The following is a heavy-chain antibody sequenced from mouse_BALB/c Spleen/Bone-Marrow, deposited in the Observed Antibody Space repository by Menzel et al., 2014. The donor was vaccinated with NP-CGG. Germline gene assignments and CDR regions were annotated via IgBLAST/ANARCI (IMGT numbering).Heavy chain of an antibody. J-gene: IGHJ3*01. D-gene: IGHD2-4*01. V-gene: IGHV1S135*01. CDR2: IDPFNGGT. CDR3: AGSTMISAWFAY. Sequence: EVQLQQSGPELMKPGASVKISWKASGYSFTSYYMHWVKQSHGKSLEWIGYIDPFNGGTSYNQKFKGKATLTVDKSSSTAYMHLSSLTSEDSAVYYCAGSTMISAWFAYWGQGAPVTVSA. CDR1: GYSFTSYY.